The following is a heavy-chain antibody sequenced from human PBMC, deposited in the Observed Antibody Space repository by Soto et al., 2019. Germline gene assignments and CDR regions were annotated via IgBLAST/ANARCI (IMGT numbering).Heavy chain of an antibody. Sequence: EVQLVESGGGLVQPGGSLRLSCAASGFTFRSYWMQWVRQAPGKGLVWVSWMNSDGSSTSYADSVKGRFTISRDNAKNTLYLQMNSLRAEDTDVYYCASGGSSLNFDSWGQGTLVTVSS. J-gene: IGHJ4*02. CDR3: ASGGSSLNFDS. V-gene: IGHV3-74*01. CDR1: GFTFRSYW. CDR2: MNSDGSST. D-gene: IGHD6-6*01.